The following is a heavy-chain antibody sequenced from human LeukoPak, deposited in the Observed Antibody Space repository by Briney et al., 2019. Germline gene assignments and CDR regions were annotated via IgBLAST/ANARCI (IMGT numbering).Heavy chain of an antibody. CDR2: TYYSGTI. V-gene: IGHV4-59*01. CDR3: ARGGAPPDAFDI. Sequence: SETLSLTCTVSGAPITGYYWSWVRQPPGKGLEWVGYTYYSGTINYSTSLKRRITTSIATSKNQFSLKLSSVTAADTAVYYCARGGAPPDAFDIWGQGTMVTVSS. J-gene: IGHJ3*02. D-gene: IGHD3-16*01. CDR1: GAPITGYY.